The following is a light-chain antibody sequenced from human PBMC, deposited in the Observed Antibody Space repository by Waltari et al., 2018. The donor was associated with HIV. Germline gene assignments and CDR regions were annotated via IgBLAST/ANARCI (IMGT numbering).Light chain of an antibody. CDR3: QQYYNHPYT. CDR1: RPVTRY. CDR2: GAS. V-gene: IGKV1-8*01. Sequence: AIRMTQSTSSLSASTGDRVTITCRASRPVTRYLAWYQQKPGKAPKLLIYGASTLQSGVPSRFSGSGSGTDFTLTISCLQSEDFATYYCQQYYNHPYTFAQGTEVEIK. J-gene: IGKJ2*01.